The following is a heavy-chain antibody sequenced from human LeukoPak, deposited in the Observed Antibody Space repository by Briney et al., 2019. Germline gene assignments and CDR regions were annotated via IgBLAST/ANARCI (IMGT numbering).Heavy chain of an antibody. CDR3: TRAHCSSTSCSNYYYYYGMDV. J-gene: IGHJ6*02. D-gene: IGHD2-2*01. CDR1: GVTFSNGW. Sequence: GGSLRLSCAASGVTFSNGWMRWVRQAPGKGVEGVGRIKSKTDGGTTDYAAPGRGRFTIAREEKKNTVYMKMNSVKDEDTAVYYCTRAHCSSTSCSNYYYYYGMDVWGQGTPVTVSS. CDR2: IKSKTDGGTT. V-gene: IGHV3-15*01.